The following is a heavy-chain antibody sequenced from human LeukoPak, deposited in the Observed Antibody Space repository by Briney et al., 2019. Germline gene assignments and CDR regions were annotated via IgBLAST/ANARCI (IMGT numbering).Heavy chain of an antibody. Sequence: SETLSLTCTVSGGSISSSSYYWGWIRQPPGKGLEWIGSIYYSGSTYYNPSLKSRVTISVDTSKNQFSLKLSSVTAADTAVYYCASRTITGTTMDVWGKGTTVTVSS. J-gene: IGHJ6*03. V-gene: IGHV4-39*01. D-gene: IGHD1-20*01. CDR2: IYYSGST. CDR1: GGSISSSSYY. CDR3: ASRTITGTTMDV.